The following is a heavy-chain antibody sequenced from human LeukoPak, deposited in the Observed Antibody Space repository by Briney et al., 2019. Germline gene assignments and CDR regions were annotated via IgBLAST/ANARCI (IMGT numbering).Heavy chain of an antibody. CDR2: ISDSGGST. D-gene: IGHD3-22*01. J-gene: IGHJ4*02. Sequence: GGSLRLSCAASGFTFSSHAMSWVRQAPGKGLEWVSAISDSGGSTYYADPVKGRFTVSRDNSKNTLYLQMNSLRAEDTAAYYCAKGTMDGGQYYYDSNGGQGTLVTVSS. V-gene: IGHV3-23*01. CDR1: GFTFSSHA. CDR3: AKGTMDGGQYYYDSN.